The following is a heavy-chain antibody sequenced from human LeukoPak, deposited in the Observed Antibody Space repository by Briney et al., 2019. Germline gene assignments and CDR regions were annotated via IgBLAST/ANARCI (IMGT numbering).Heavy chain of an antibody. CDR1: GYSFTGYF. Sequence: ASVKVSCKASGYSFTGYFIHWVRQAPGQGLEWMGCIDPNSGDTKYARKFRGRVSMPRDTSTRTAYMELSRLRSDDTAVYFCARSGSTGYSLDYWGQGTLVTVSS. CDR3: ARSGSTGYSLDY. V-gene: IGHV1-2*02. J-gene: IGHJ4*02. D-gene: IGHD3-22*01. CDR2: IDPNSGDT.